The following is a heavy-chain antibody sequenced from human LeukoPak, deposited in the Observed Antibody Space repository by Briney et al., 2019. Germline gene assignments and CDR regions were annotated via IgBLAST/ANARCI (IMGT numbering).Heavy chain of an antibody. Sequence: GGSLRLSCAASGFTFSSYGLNWVRQAPGKGPEWLSYISSSGGTIYYVDSAKGRFTVSRDNAKNSLYLQMNSLRAEDTAVYYCARDLGITGEYYFDYWGQGALVSVSS. CDR1: GFTFSSYG. CDR3: ARDLGITGEYYFDY. V-gene: IGHV3-48*03. D-gene: IGHD3-16*01. J-gene: IGHJ4*02. CDR2: ISSSGGTI.